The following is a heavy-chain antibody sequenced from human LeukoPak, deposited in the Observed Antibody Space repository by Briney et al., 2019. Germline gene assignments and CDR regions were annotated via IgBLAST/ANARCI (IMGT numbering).Heavy chain of an antibody. D-gene: IGHD2-15*01. CDR1: GFTFSSYW. CDR2: IKQDGSEK. CDR3: ARGCSGGSCYESKFDP. Sequence: GSLRLSCAASGFTFSSYWKSWVRQAPGKGLEWVASIKQDGSEKYFVDSVKGRFTISRDNAKNSLYLQMNSLRAEDTAVYYCARGCSGGSCYESKFDPWGQGTLVTVSS. J-gene: IGHJ5*02. V-gene: IGHV3-7*01.